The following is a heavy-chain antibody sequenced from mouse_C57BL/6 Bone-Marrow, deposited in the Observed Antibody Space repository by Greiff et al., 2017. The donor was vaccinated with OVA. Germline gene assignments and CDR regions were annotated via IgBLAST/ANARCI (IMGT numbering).Heavy chain of an antibody. Sequence: VQLQQSGTVLARPGASVKMSCKTSGYTFTSYWMHWVKQRPGQGLEWIGAIYPGNSDTSYNQKFKGKAKLTAVTSASTAYMELSSLTNEDSAVYYFQFITTVPGYFDGWGTGTTVTVSS. J-gene: IGHJ1*03. CDR1: GYTFTSYW. CDR3: QFITTVPGYFDG. V-gene: IGHV1-5*01. D-gene: IGHD1-1*01. CDR2: IYPGNSDT.